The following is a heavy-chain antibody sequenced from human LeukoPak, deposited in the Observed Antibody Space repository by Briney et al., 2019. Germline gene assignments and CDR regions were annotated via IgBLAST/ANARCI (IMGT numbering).Heavy chain of an antibody. CDR1: GFTFSSYS. V-gene: IGHV3-15*01. CDR2: IKRKSDGGTA. J-gene: IGHJ4*02. D-gene: IGHD2-2*01. Sequence: GGSLRLSCAASGFTFSSYSMNWVRQAPGKGLEWIGLIKRKSDGGTAQYAAPMKGRFTISRDDSKDTLYLQMDSLKTEDTAVYYCATGSRGDFWGQGTLVTVSS. CDR3: ATGSRGDF.